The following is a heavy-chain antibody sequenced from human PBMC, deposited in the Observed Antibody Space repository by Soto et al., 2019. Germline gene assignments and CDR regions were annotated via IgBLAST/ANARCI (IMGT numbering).Heavy chain of an antibody. V-gene: IGHV3-23*01. J-gene: IGHJ4*02. D-gene: IGHD6-13*01. CDR3: AKVYSSNCYLGYYFDY. CDR1: GFTFRSYA. Sequence: RGALRLSCAAYGFTFRSYAMSWVRQAPGKGLEWVSLISGSGDSLFTADSVKGRFSISRDNSKNTLYLQMNNLRAEDTAVYYCAKVYSSNCYLGYYFDYWGQGTLVPVSS. CDR2: ISGSGDSL.